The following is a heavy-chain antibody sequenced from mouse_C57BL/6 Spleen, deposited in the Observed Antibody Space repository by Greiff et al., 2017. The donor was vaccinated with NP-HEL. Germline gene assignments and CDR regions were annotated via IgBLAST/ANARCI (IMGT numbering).Heavy chain of an antibody. D-gene: IGHD2-2*01. CDR2: IYPGSGST. J-gene: IGHJ4*01. V-gene: IGHV1-55*01. Sequence: VQLQQPGAELVKPGASVKMSCKASGYTFTSYWITWVKQRPGQGLEWIGDIYPGSGSTNYNEKFKSKATLTVDTSSSTAYMQLSSLPSEDSAVYYCARYGYDENAMDYWGQGTSVTVSS. CDR1: GYTFTSYW. CDR3: ARYGYDENAMDY.